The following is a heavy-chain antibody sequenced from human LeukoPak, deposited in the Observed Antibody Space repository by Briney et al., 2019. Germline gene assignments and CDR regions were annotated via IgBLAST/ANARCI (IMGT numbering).Heavy chain of an antibody. Sequence: GGSLRLSCAASGFTFSGSAMHWVRQASGKGLEWVGRIRSKANSYATAYAASVKGRFSIFRDDSKNTAYLQMNSLKTEDTAVYYCTRDKNDFWSVFDYWGQGTLVTVSS. V-gene: IGHV3-73*01. CDR2: IRSKANSYAT. D-gene: IGHD3-3*01. J-gene: IGHJ4*02. CDR1: GFTFSGSA. CDR3: TRDKNDFWSVFDY.